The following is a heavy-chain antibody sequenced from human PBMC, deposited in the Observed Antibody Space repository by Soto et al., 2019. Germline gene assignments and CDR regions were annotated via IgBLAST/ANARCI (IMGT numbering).Heavy chain of an antibody. D-gene: IGHD3-22*01. CDR2: ISAYNGNT. Sequence: GASVKVSCKASGYTFTSYGISWVRQAPGQGLEWMGWISAYNGNTNYAQKLQGRVTMTRDTSASTAYMELRGLRSEDTAVYYCAILGTYYFDNSDNYFDFWGQGTLVTVSS. CDR3: AILGTYYFDNSDNYFDF. J-gene: IGHJ4*02. CDR1: GYTFTSYG. V-gene: IGHV1-18*01.